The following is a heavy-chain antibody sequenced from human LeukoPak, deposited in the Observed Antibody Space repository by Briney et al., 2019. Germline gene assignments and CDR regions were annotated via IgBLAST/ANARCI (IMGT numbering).Heavy chain of an antibody. D-gene: IGHD1-7*01. Sequence: GESLKISCTGSEDTFTTYWIAWVRQMPGKGLEWMGIIYPGDSDTRYSPSFQGQVTISADKSISTAYLQWSSLKASDTAMYYCARELELLGADYWGQGTLVTVSS. CDR1: EDTFTTYW. V-gene: IGHV5-51*01. CDR3: ARELELLGADY. J-gene: IGHJ4*02. CDR2: IYPGDSDT.